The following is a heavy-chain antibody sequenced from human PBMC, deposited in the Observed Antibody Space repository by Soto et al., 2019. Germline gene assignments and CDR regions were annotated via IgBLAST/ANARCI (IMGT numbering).Heavy chain of an antibody. CDR3: ARDGSGYRSRASPMDV. CDR1: GDTFSSYA. Sequence: QVQLVQSGAEVKKPGSSVKVSCKASGDTFSSYAISWVRQAPGQGLEWMGGIIPIFGTANYAQKFQGSVTIPADEYTSTAYMELSSLRSEDTAVYYCARDGSGYRSRASPMDVWGQGTTVTVSS. J-gene: IGHJ6*02. V-gene: IGHV1-69*01. D-gene: IGHD3-22*01. CDR2: IIPIFGTA.